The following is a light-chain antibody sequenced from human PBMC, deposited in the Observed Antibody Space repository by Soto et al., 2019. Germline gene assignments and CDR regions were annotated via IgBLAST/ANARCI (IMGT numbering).Light chain of an antibody. CDR2: ANS. J-gene: IGLJ1*01. CDR1: SSNIGSGFD. V-gene: IGLV1-40*01. CDR3: QSYDSSLSGSNV. Sequence: QSVLTQPPSVSGAPGQRVTISCTGSSSNIGSGFDVHWYQQLPGTAPRLLIYANSNRPSGVPDRFSGSRSGSSASLAITGLRAEDEADYYCQSYDSSLSGSNVFGTGTKVTAL.